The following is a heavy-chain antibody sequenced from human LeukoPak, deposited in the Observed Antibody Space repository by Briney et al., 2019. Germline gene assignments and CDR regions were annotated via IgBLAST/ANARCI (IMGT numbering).Heavy chain of an antibody. Sequence: SETVSLTCAVYGGSFSGYYWSWIRQPPGKGLEWIGVINHSGSTNYNPPLKSHITMSVDTSRNQFFLRLSSVTAADTAVYYCARFSEYSHSSVHYLDYWGQGTLVSVSS. CDR3: ARFSEYSHSSVHYLDY. CDR2: INHSGST. D-gene: IGHD3-22*01. J-gene: IGHJ4*02. CDR1: GGSFSGYY. V-gene: IGHV4-34*10.